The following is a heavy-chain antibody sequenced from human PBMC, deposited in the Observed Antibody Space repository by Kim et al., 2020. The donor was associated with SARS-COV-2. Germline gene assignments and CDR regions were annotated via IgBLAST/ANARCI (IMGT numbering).Heavy chain of an antibody. CDR3: ARDGRYFDWSRSQPQGRYYYYGMDV. D-gene: IGHD3-9*01. CDR2: IYTSGST. CDR1: GGSISSGSYY. Sequence: SETLSLTCTVSGGSISSGSYYWSWIRQPAGKGLEWIGRIYTSGSTTYNPSLKSRVTISVDTSKNQFSLKLSSVTAADTAVYYCARDGRYFDWSRSQPQGRYYYYGMDVWGQGTTVTVSS. J-gene: IGHJ6*02. V-gene: IGHV4-61*02.